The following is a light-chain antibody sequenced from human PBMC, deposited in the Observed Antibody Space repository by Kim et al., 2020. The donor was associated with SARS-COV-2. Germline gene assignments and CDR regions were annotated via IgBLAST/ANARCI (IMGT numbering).Light chain of an antibody. Sequence: DIQMTQSPSALSASVGDGVTITCRASETINGWLAWYQQKPGKAPKLLIYDAYSLGSGVPSSFSGSGSGTEYTLTISSLQPDDFATYYSQQYNSYSRTFGQGTKLEI. CDR3: QQYNSYSRT. CDR2: DAY. J-gene: IGKJ2*01. CDR1: ETINGW. V-gene: IGKV1-5*01.